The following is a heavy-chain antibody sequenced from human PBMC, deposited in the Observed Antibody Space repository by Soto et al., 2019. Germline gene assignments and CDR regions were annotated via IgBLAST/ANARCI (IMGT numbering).Heavy chain of an antibody. CDR2: ISSSSSTI. CDR1: GFTFSSFS. J-gene: IGHJ4*02. CDR3: ARESHDY. Sequence: EVQLVESGGGLVQPGGSLRLSCAGSGFTFSSFSMNWVRQAPGKGLEWVSYISSSSSTIYYADSVKGRFTISRDNARNSLYLQMNSLRDEDTAIYYCARESHDYWGQGTLVTVSS. V-gene: IGHV3-48*02.